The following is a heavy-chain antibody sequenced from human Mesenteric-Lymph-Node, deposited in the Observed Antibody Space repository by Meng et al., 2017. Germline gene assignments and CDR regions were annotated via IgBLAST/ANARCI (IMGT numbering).Heavy chain of an antibody. D-gene: IGHD1-14*01. CDR1: GGSISSYY. CDR2: IHPSGGT. V-gene: IGHV4-34*01. J-gene: IGHJ4*02. CDR3: TRGIDRAKSGDY. Sequence: SETLSLTCTVSGGSISSYYWSWIRQPPGKGLEWIGEIHPSGGTNYNPSLTGRVTISVDTSKNQFSLKLSSVTAADTAVYFCTRGIDRAKSGDYWGQGTLVT.